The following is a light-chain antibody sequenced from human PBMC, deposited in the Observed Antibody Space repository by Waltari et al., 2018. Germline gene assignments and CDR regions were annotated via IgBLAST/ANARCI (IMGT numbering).Light chain of an antibody. J-gene: IGLJ2*01. CDR2: EVT. CDR3: SSYAGSNNLV. V-gene: IGLV2-8*01. CDR1: SRDVRDY. Sequence: QSALTQPPSASGSPGQSVPIPCPGTSRDVRDYVSWYQQHPGKAPNLMISEVTKRPSGVPDRFSGSKSGNTASLTVSGLQAEDEADYYCSSYAGSNNLVFGGGTKLTVL.